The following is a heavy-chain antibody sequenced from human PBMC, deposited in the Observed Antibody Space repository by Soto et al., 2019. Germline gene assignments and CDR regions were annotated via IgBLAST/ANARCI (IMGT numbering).Heavy chain of an antibody. J-gene: IGHJ4*02. CDR3: TTDLGRDYGDGGY. CDR1: GFTFSNAW. V-gene: IGHV3-15*01. D-gene: IGHD4-17*01. Sequence: GGSLRLSCAASGFTFSNAWMSWVRQAPGKGLEWVGRIKSKTDGGTTDYAAPVKGRFTISRDDSKNMLYLQMNSLKTEDTAVYYCTTDLGRDYGDGGYWGQGTLVTVSS. CDR2: IKSKTDGGTT.